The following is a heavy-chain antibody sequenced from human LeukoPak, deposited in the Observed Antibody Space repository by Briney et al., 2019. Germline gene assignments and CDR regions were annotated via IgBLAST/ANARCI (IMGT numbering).Heavy chain of an antibody. V-gene: IGHV3-74*01. CDR1: GFTFTTYW. CDR2: INSDGSIT. CDR3: ARDAVDTANAV. D-gene: IGHD5-18*01. Sequence: GGSLRLSCAASGFTFTTYWMHWVRQAPGKGLVWGSHINSDGSITSYADSVKGRFTISRDNAKNTLYLQMNSLRAGDTAVYYCARDAVDTANAVWGQGTTVTVSS. J-gene: IGHJ6*02.